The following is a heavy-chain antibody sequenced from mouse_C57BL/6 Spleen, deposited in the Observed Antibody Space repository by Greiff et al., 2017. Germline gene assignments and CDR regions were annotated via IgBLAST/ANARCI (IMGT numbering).Heavy chain of an antibody. J-gene: IGHJ1*03. V-gene: IGHV1-82*01. CDR1: GYAFSSSW. D-gene: IGHD2-4*01. CDR3: ARVRYDYDDWYFDV. Sequence: VQLQQSGPELVKPGASVKISCKASGYAFSSSWMNWVKQRPGKGLEWIGRIYPGDGDTNYNGKFKGKATLTADKSSSTAYMQLSSLTSEDSAVYFCARVRYDYDDWYFDVWGTGTTVTVSS. CDR2: IYPGDGDT.